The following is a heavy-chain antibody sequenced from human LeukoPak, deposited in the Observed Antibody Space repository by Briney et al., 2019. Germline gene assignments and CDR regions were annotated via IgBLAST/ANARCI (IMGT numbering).Heavy chain of an antibody. D-gene: IGHD5-18*01. CDR1: GGSVSNGSYY. V-gene: IGHV4-61*01. J-gene: IGHJ4*02. CDR2: IYYSGST. Sequence: SETLSHTCTVSGGSVSNGSYYWSWIRQPPGKGLEWIGYIYYSGSTNYNPSLKSRVTISVDTSKNQFSLKLGSVTAADTAVYYCARGGYGYVYYFDYWGQGTLVTVSP. CDR3: ARGGYGYVYYFDY.